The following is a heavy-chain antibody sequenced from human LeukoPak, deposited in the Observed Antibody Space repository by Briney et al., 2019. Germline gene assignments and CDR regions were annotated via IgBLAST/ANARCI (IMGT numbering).Heavy chain of an antibody. D-gene: IGHD5-18*01. J-gene: IGHJ4*02. CDR2: IYYSGST. CDR3: ARNRGYNYGYSFDS. V-gene: IGHV4-59*08. CDR1: GGSISSYY. Sequence: ASETLSLTCTVSGGSISSYYWSWIRQPPGKGLEWIGYIYYSGSTNYNPSLKSRVTTSGDTSKNQFSLKVRSVTAADTAVYYCARNRGYNYGYSFDSWGQGTLVTVSS.